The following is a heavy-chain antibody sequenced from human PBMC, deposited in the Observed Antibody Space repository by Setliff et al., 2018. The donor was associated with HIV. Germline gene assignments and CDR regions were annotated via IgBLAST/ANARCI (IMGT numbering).Heavy chain of an antibody. CDR1: GGSLSGYH. Sequence: PSETLSLTCAVYGGSLSGYHWSWIRQSPEKGLEWIGEINHSGSTNYNPSLKSRVTMSVDTSKNQFSLKLSSVTAADTAAYYCARGGGYDRSGYYPFDYWGQGTPVTVSS. V-gene: IGHV4-34*01. D-gene: IGHD3-22*01. CDR3: ARGGGYDRSGYYPFDY. CDR2: INHSGST. J-gene: IGHJ4*02.